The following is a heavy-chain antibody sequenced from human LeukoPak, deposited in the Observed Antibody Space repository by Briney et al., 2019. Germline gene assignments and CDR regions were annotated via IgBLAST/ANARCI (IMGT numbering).Heavy chain of an antibody. CDR3: ARDEFSVGVDY. Sequence: PGGSLRLSWSAAVGTFSSDAMSWVRQAPGEWREWVSAMSGSGGSTYYADSVKGRFTISRDNDKTTLYRQMNSLRAEATAVYYCARDEFSVGVDYWGQGTLVTVSS. J-gene: IGHJ4*02. V-gene: IGHV3-23*01. D-gene: IGHD3-10*01. CDR2: MSGSGGST. CDR1: VGTFSSDA.